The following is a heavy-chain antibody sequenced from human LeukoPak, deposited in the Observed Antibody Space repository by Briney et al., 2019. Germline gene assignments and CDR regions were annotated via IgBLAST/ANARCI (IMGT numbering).Heavy chain of an antibody. Sequence: ASVKVSCKASGGTFSSYAISWVRQAPGQGLEWMGGIIPIFGTANYAQKFQGRVTVTADESTSTAYMELSSLRSEDTAVYYCATYALSGGSYYLSWVGYYYYYMDVWGKGTTVTISS. CDR3: ATYALSGGSYYLSWVGYYYYYMDV. CDR1: GGTFSSYA. CDR2: IIPIFGTA. V-gene: IGHV1-69*13. J-gene: IGHJ6*03. D-gene: IGHD1-26*01.